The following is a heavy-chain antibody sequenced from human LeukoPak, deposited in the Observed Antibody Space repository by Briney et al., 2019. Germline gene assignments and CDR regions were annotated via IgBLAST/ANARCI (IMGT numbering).Heavy chain of an antibody. V-gene: IGHV3-30*04. CDR2: ISYDGSNK. D-gene: IGHD3-22*01. Sequence: GGSLRLSCAASGFTFSSYAMHWVRQAPGKGLEWVAVISYDGSNKYYADSVKGRFTISRDNSKNTLYLQMNSLRAEDTAVYYCARDPYYDSSGYPNWFDPWGQGTLVTVSS. CDR1: GFTFSSYA. J-gene: IGHJ5*02. CDR3: ARDPYYDSSGYPNWFDP.